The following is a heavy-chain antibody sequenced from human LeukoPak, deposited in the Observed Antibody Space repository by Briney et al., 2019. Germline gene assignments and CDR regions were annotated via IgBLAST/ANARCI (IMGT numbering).Heavy chain of an antibody. CDR1: GFTFSGSA. J-gene: IGHJ4*02. Sequence: GGSLRLSCAASGFTFSGSAMHWVRQASGKGLEWVGRIRSNANSYATAYAASVKGRFTISRDDSKNTAYLQMNSLKTEDTAVYYCTSLHSSSSTKEIDYWGQGTLVTVSS. CDR2: IRSNANSYAT. CDR3: TSLHSSSSTKEIDY. D-gene: IGHD6-6*01. V-gene: IGHV3-73*01.